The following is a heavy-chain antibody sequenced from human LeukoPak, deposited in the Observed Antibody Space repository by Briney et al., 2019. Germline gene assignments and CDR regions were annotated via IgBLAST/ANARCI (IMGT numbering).Heavy chain of an antibody. D-gene: IGHD3-10*02. V-gene: IGHV3-43*01. CDR1: GFNFDRYT. CDR2: AGWAGGTI. Sequence: GGSLRLSCATSGFNFDRYTIHWVRQAPGKGLEWVSLAGWAGGTIFYSDSVRGRFTISRDSGRKSVYLQMNSLTTDDTAFYFCAKELDTMFFDYWGQGALVTVSS. CDR3: AKELDTMFFDY. J-gene: IGHJ4*02.